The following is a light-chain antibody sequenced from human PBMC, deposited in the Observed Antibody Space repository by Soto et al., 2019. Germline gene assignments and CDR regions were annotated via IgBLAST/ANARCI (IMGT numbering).Light chain of an antibody. Sequence: QSVLTQPPSTSGTPGQRVTISCSGSPSNIGSNTVNWYQQLPGAAPKLLIYIDDQRPSGLPARFSGSRSGTSASLAISGLQSEDEADYYCATWDDSLKGWVFGGGTQLTVL. V-gene: IGLV1-44*01. CDR1: PSNIGSNT. CDR3: ATWDDSLKGWV. J-gene: IGLJ3*02. CDR2: IDD.